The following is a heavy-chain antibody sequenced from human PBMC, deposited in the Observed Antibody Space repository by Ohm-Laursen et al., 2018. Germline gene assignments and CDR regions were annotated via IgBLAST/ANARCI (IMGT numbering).Heavy chain of an antibody. D-gene: IGHD5-18*01. CDR3: AKDRTAMVTNWFDP. CDR1: GFTFSSYA. J-gene: IGHJ5*02. CDR2: ISGSGGST. Sequence: SLRLSCTASGFTFSSYAMSWVRQAPEKGLEWVSAISGSGGSTYYADSVKGQFTISRDNSKNTLYLQMNSLRAEDTAVYYCAKDRTAMVTNWFDPWGQGTLVTVSS. V-gene: IGHV3-23*01.